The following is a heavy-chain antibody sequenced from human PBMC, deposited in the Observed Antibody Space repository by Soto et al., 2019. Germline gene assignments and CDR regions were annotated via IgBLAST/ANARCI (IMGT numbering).Heavy chain of an antibody. J-gene: IGHJ3*02. CDR1: GSSMSSSAYY. Sequence: QMHLQQSGPGLVKPSETLSLTCTVAGSSMSSSAYYWGWIRQPPGKGLEWIGSVYYTGITDYKSSLESRVYISADTSKNQFSLRLTSLSAADTAIYFCARQGRPGYCTGGNCYPTFDIWGPGTMVTVSS. D-gene: IGHD2-15*01. CDR3: ARQGRPGYCTGGNCYPTFDI. CDR2: VYYTGIT. V-gene: IGHV4-39*01.